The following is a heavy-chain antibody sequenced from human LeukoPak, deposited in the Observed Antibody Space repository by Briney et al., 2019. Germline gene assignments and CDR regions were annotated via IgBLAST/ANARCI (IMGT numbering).Heavy chain of an antibody. V-gene: IGHV3-11*04. CDR1: GSTFSDYY. Sequence: PGGSLRLSCAASGSTFSDYYMSWIRQAPGKGLEWVSYISSSGSTIYYADSVKGRFTISRDNAKNSLYLQMNSLRAEDTAVYYCARVHPYSSSWIDYWGQGTLVTVSS. D-gene: IGHD6-13*01. CDR2: ISSSGSTI. CDR3: ARVHPYSSSWIDY. J-gene: IGHJ4*02.